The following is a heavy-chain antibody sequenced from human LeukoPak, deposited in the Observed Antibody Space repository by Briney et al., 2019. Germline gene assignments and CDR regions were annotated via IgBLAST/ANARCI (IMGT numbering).Heavy chain of an antibody. Sequence: SGGSLRLSCAASGFTFSSSAMNWVRQAPGKGLEWVSSISSNSDYIYYADSVKGRFTISRDNAKNSLYLQMNSLRAEDTAVYYCARGLCGGDCYDYWGQGTLVTVSS. CDR2: ISSNSDYI. CDR3: ARGLCGGDCYDY. V-gene: IGHV3-21*01. J-gene: IGHJ4*02. CDR1: GFTFSSSA. D-gene: IGHD2-21*01.